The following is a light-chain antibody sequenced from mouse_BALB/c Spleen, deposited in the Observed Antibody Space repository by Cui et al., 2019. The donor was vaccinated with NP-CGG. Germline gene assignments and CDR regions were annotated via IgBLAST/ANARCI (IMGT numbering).Light chain of an antibody. CDR1: TGAVTTSNY. CDR2: GTH. J-gene: IGLJ1*01. CDR3: ALWYSNHWV. Sequence: QAVVTQESALTISPGETVTLTCRSSTGAVTTSNYANWVQEKPDHLFTGLIGGTHNRAPGVPARFSCSLIGDKAALTISGAQTEDEAIYFCALWYSNHWVFGGGTKLTVL. V-gene: IGLV1*01.